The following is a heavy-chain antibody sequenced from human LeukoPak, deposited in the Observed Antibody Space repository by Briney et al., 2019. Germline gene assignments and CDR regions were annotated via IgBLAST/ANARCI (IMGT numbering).Heavy chain of an antibody. CDR2: IKKDGSEK. CDR3: ASELPSSSWYDY. CDR1: GFTVSSNY. J-gene: IGHJ4*02. D-gene: IGHD6-13*01. Sequence: GGSLRLSCAASGFTVSSNYMSWVRQAPGKGLEWVANIKKDGSEKYYVASVRGRFTISRDNAKNSLYLQMNSLRAEDTAVYYCASELPSSSWYDYWGQGTLVTVSS. V-gene: IGHV3-7*01.